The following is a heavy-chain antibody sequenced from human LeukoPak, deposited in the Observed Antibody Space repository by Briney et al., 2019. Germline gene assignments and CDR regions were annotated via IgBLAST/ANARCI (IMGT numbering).Heavy chain of an antibody. J-gene: IGHJ5*02. D-gene: IGHD2-15*01. Sequence: GGSLRLSCEASGFILSRYSMNWVRQAPGKGLEWVSSVSTSSSYIYYADSVKGRFTISRDNARNSLYLQMNTLRAEDTAVYSCARGADGVSSNSRGWFNPWGQGTLVTVSS. CDR3: ARGADGVSSNSRGWFNP. CDR1: GFILSRYS. CDR2: VSTSSSYI. V-gene: IGHV3-21*01.